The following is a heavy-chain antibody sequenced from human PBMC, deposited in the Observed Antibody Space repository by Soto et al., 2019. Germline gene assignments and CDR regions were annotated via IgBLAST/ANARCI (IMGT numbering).Heavy chain of an antibody. CDR2: IIPIFGTA. Sequence: SVKVSCKASGGTFSSYAISWVRQAPGQGLEWMGGIIPIFGTANYAQKLQGRLTMTTDTSTSTAYMELRSLRSDDTAVYYCAVNRYCGGGSCYGSNWFDPWGQGTLVNVSS. V-gene: IGHV1-69*05. D-gene: IGHD2-15*01. J-gene: IGHJ5*02. CDR1: GGTFSSYA. CDR3: AVNRYCGGGSCYGSNWFDP.